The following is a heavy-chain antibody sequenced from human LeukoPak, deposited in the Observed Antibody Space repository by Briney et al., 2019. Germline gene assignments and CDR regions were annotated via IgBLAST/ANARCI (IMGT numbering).Heavy chain of an antibody. D-gene: IGHD3-16*01. J-gene: IGHJ4*02. CDR1: GGSISSSSYY. Sequence: SETLSLTCTVSGGSISSSSYYWGWIRQPPGKGLEWIGSIYYSGSTYYNPSLKSRVTISVDTSKNQFSLKLSSVTAADTAVYYCARDDNVWGSPYYFDYWGQGTLVTVSS. CDR3: ARDDNVWGSPYYFDY. V-gene: IGHV4-39*07. CDR2: IYYSGST.